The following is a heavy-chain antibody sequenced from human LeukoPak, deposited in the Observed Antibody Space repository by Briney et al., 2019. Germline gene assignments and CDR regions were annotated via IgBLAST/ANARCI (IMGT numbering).Heavy chain of an antibody. CDR1: GGSFSGYY. CDR3: ARVSWQCYDG. CDR2: INHIGNT. V-gene: IGHV4-34*01. Sequence: SETLSLTCAVYGGSFSGYYWSWIRQPPEKGLEWIGDINHIGNTNYNPSLKSRVTISVDTSKNQFSLKLSSVTAADTAVYYCARVSWQCYDGWGQGTLVTVSS. D-gene: IGHD2-2*01. J-gene: IGHJ4*02.